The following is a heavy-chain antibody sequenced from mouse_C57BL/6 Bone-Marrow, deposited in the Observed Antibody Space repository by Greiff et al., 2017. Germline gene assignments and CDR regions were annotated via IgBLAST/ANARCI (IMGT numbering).Heavy chain of an antibody. CDR3: ARTGYYGYFDV. CDR2: ISYDGSN. Sequence: EVKLMESGPGLVKPSQSLSLTCPVTGYSITSGYYWNWIRQFPGNKLEWMGYISYDGSNNYNPSLKNRISITRDTTKNQFFLKLNSGTTEDTATYYYARTGYYGYFDVWGTGTTVTVSS. CDR1: GYSITSGYY. D-gene: IGHD2-2*01. J-gene: IGHJ1*03. V-gene: IGHV3-6*01.